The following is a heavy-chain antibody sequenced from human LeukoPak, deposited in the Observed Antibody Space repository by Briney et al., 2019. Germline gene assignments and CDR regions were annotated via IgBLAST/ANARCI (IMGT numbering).Heavy chain of an antibody. D-gene: IGHD5-12*01. CDR2: INPNSGGT. V-gene: IGHV1-2*02. CDR1: GYTFTSDG. J-gene: IGHJ4*02. CDR3: ARAEDIVATIDY. Sequence: ASVKVSCKASGYTFTSDGFNWVRQAPGQGLEWMGWINPNSGGTNYAQKFQGRVTMTRDTSISTAYMELSRLRSDDTAVYYCARAEDIVATIDYWGQGTLVTVSS.